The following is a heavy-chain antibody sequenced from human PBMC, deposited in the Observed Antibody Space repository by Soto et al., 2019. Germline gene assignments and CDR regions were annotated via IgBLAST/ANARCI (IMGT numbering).Heavy chain of an antibody. CDR1: GYNFINYG. V-gene: IGHV1-18*01. J-gene: IGHJ4*02. Sequence: QVHLVQSGVEVKKPGASVKVSCKASGYNFINYGISWVRQAPGQGLEWKGWIRVHNGNTNYAQNLQGRVTMTTDTSTSTAYMELRSLRSDDTAVYYCVRDLDGSGSYYTGYWGPGTLVTVSS. CDR3: VRDLDGSGSYYTGY. CDR2: IRVHNGNT. D-gene: IGHD3-10*01.